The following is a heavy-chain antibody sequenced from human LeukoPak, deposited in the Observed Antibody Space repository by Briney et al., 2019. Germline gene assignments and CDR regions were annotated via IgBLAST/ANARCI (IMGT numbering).Heavy chain of an antibody. CDR2: IGGSGGVI. CDR1: GFTFSIYG. D-gene: IGHD2-8*02. CDR3: ARGGTGAYDY. V-gene: IGHV3-23*01. Sequence: GGSLRLSCAASGFTFSIYGMAWVRQAPGKGLEWVSSIGGSGGVIYYADSVKGRFTISKDNSKNTLYLQLNSLRAEDTAIFYCARGGTGAYDYWGQGTLVTVSS. J-gene: IGHJ4*02.